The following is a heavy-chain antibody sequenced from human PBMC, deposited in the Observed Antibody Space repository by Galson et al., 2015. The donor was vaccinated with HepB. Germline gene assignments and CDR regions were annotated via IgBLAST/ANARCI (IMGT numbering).Heavy chain of an antibody. D-gene: IGHD3-22*01. Sequence: SVKVSCKASGGTFSSYAISWVRQAPGQGLEWMGGIIPIFGTANYAQKFQGRVTITADKSTSTAYMELSSLRSEDTAVYYCARPNENASSDIEYFQHWGQGSLVTVSS. CDR1: GGTFSSYA. J-gene: IGHJ1*01. V-gene: IGHV1-69*06. CDR2: IIPIFGTA. CDR3: ARPNENASSDIEYFQH.